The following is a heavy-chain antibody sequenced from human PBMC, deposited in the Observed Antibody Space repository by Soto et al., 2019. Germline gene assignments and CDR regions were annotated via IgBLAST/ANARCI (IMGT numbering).Heavy chain of an antibody. D-gene: IGHD2-15*01. CDR2: INHSGST. Sequence: ETLSLTCAVYGGSFSGYYWSWIRQPPGKGLEWIGEINHSGSTNYNPSLKSRVTISVDTSKNQFSLKLSSVTAADTAVYYCARGGIVVVVAATRGPRTANWFDPWGQGTLVTVSS. V-gene: IGHV4-34*01. CDR1: GGSFSGYY. J-gene: IGHJ5*02. CDR3: ARGGIVVVVAATRGPRTANWFDP.